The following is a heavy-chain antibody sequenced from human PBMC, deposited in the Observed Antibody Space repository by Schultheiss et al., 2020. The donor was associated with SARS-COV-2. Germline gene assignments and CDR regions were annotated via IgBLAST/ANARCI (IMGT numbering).Heavy chain of an antibody. CDR2: ISSSSSTI. CDR1: GFTFSNYD. V-gene: IGHV3-48*01. J-gene: IGHJ6*02. Sequence: GGSLRLSCTASGFTFSNYDMNWVRQAPGKGLEWISYISSSSSTIYYADSVKGRFTISRDNSKNTLYLQMNRLRAEDTAVYYCARDRAIEYGMDVWGQGTTVTVSS. CDR3: ARDRAIEYGMDV. D-gene: IGHD2-2*02.